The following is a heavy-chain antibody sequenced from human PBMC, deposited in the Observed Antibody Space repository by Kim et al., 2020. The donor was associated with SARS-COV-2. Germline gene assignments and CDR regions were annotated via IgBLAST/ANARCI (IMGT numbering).Heavy chain of an antibody. CDR2: ISYDGSNK. CDR1: GFTFSSYG. CDR3: AKELRYFDWPFDY. J-gene: IGHJ4*02. Sequence: GGSLRLSCAASGFTFSSYGMHWVRQAPGKGLEWVAVISYDGSNKYYADSVKGRFTISRDNSKNTLYLQMNSLRAEDTAVYYCAKELRYFDWPFDYWGQGTLVTVSS. D-gene: IGHD3-9*01. V-gene: IGHV3-30*18.